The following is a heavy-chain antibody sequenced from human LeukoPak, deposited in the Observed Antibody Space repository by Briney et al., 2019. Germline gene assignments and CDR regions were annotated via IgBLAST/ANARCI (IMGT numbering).Heavy chain of an antibody. V-gene: IGHV4-34*01. D-gene: IGHD3-10*01. CDR1: GGSFSGYY. CDR3: ARESRMWYYGSGSDAFDI. Sequence: SETLSLTCAVYGGSFSGYYWSWIRQPPGKGLEWIGEINHSGSTNYNPSLKSRVTISVDTSKNRFSLKLSSVTAADTAVYYCARESRMWYYGSGSDAFDIWGQGTMVTVSS. CDR2: INHSGST. J-gene: IGHJ3*02.